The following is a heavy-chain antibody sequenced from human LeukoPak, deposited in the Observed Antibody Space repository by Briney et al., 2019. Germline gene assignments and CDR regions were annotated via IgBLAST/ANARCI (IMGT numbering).Heavy chain of an antibody. CDR1: GFTFSSYS. D-gene: IGHD3-3*01. CDR3: ARGLSFWSGYYYYYYMDA. V-gene: IGHV3-21*01. J-gene: IGHJ6*03. CDR2: ISSSSSYI. Sequence: PGGSLRLSCAASGFTFSSYSMNWVRQAPGKGLEWVSSISSSSSYIYYADSVKGRFTISRDNAKNSLYLQMNSLRAEDTAVYYCARGLSFWSGYYYYYYMDAWGKGTTVTVSS.